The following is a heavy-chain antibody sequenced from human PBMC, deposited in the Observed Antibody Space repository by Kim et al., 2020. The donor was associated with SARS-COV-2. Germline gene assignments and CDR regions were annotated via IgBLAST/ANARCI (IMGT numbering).Heavy chain of an antibody. CDR2: IKQDESEK. CDR3: VRAGSIWNERRSDS. V-gene: IGHV3-7*01. J-gene: IGHJ4*02. Sequence: GGSLRLSCEASGFTFSSYWMTWVRQAPGKGLEWVANIKQDESEKYYVDSVRGRFTVSRDNAKNSLYLQMNSLGAEDTAVYYCVRAGSIWNERRSDSWGQGTLVTVSS. CDR1: GFTFSSYW. D-gene: IGHD1-20*01.